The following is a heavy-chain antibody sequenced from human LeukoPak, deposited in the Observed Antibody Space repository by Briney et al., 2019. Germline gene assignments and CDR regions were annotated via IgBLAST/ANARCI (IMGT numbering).Heavy chain of an antibody. CDR3: ARTIIAFHSPLDS. D-gene: IGHD2-15*01. CDR1: GASISTSGSY. V-gene: IGHV4-39*01. CDR2: IYYSGKT. J-gene: IGHJ4*02. Sequence: SETLSLTCSVSGASISTSGSYWGWIRQPPGKGLEWIGRIYYSGKTYDNPSLKSRVTMSVDMSNNQFSLQLNSVTAADTAVYYCARTIIAFHSPLDSWGQGTLVTVSS.